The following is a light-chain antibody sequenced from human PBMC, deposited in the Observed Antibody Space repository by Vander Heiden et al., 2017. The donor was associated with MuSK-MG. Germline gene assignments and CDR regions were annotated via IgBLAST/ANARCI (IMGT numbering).Light chain of an antibody. CDR2: SAS. V-gene: IGKV3-15*01. J-gene: IGKJ2*03. CDR3: QQDNYWPYS. CDR1: QSLTSS. Sequence: EIVMTQSPATLSVSPGERATLSCRASQSLTSSLAWYQQKPGQAPRLLIYSASTRATGIPARFSGSGSGTEFTLTISSLQSEDFAVYYCQQDNYWPYSFGQGTNLEI.